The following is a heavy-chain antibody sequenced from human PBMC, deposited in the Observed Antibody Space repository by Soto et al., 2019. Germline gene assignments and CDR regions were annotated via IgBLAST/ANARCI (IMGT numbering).Heavy chain of an antibody. Sequence: QVQLQESGPGLVKPSETLSLTCTVSGASISDSYWAWIRQPPGKGLEYIGHISYTGSTNYSPSLQSRVPTSVDTSQTQCCLQLPSLTAADTAVYYCARPATGGTYPLAYWVQGTLVTVS. CDR3: ARPATGGTYPLAY. CDR2: ISYTGST. J-gene: IGHJ4*02. CDR1: GASISDSY. V-gene: IGHV4-59*08. D-gene: IGHD1-26*01.